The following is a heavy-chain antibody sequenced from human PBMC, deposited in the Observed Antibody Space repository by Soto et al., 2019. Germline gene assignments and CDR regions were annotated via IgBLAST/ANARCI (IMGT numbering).Heavy chain of an antibody. CDR1: GGTFSSYA. CDR2: IIPIFGTA. V-gene: IGHV1-69*13. CDR3: ARPVSGYYYYYYGMDV. Sequence: SVKVSCKASGGTFSSYAISWVRQAPGQGLEWMRGIIPIFGTANYAQKFQGRVTITADESTSTAYMELSSLRSEDTAVYYCARPVSGYYYYYYGMDVWGQGTTVTVS. D-gene: IGHD3-10*01. J-gene: IGHJ6*02.